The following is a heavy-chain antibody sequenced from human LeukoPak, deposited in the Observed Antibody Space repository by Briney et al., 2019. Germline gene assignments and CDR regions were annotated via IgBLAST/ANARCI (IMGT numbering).Heavy chain of an antibody. Sequence: AASVKVSCKASGGTFSSYAISWVRQAPGQGLEWVGGIIPIFGTANYAQKFQGRVTITTDESTSTAYMELSSLRSEDTAVYYCAKGFLGDAFDIWGQGTMVTVSS. V-gene: IGHV1-69*05. J-gene: IGHJ3*02. CDR1: GGTFSSYA. CDR2: IIPIFGTA. CDR3: AKGFLGDAFDI. D-gene: IGHD3-3*01.